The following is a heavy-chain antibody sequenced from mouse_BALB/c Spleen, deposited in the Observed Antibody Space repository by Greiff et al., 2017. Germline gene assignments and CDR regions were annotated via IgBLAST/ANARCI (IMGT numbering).Heavy chain of an antibody. V-gene: IGHV1-80*01. J-gene: IGHJ3*01. CDR1: GYAFSSYW. Sequence: QVQLQQSGAELVRPGSSVKISCKASGYAFSSYWMNWVKQRPGQGLEWIGQIYPGDGDTNYNGKFKGKATLTADKSSSTAYMQLSSLTSEDSAVYFCALDSSGYVAYWGQGTLGTVSA. D-gene: IGHD3-2*01. CDR3: ALDSSGYVAY. CDR2: IYPGDGDT.